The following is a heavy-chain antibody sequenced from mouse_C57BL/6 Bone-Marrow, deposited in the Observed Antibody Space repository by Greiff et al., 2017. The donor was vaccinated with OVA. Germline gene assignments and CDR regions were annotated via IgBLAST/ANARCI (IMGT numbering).Heavy chain of an antibody. CDR3: ATWGYARAWFAY. Sequence: VQLQQSGAELVRPGASVKLSCTASGFNIKDDYMHWVKQRPDQGLEWIGWIDPENGDTEYASKFQGKATLTADTSSNTAYLPLRSLTSADTAVYYCATWGYARAWFAYWGQGTLVTVSA. CDR2: IDPENGDT. V-gene: IGHV14-4*01. D-gene: IGHD3-1*01. CDR1: GFNIKDDY. J-gene: IGHJ3*01.